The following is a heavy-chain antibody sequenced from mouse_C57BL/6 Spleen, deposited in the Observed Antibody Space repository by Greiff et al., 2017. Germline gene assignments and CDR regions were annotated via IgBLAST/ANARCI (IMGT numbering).Heavy chain of an antibody. CDR2: IDPENGDT. J-gene: IGHJ2*01. CDR3: TGGAYFDY. CDR1: GFNIKDDY. Sequence: VQLQQSGAELVRPGASVMLSCTASGFNIKDDYMHWVKQRPEQGLEWIGWIDPENGDTEYASKFQGKATITADTSSNTSYLQLSSLTSEDTAVYYCTGGAYFDYWGQGTTLTVSS. V-gene: IGHV14-4*01.